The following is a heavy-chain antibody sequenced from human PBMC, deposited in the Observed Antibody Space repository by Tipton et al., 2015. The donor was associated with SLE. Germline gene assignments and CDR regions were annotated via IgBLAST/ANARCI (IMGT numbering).Heavy chain of an antibody. CDR1: GGSINSYY. CDR3: ARWIPLTGINV. V-gene: IGHV4-39*07. D-gene: IGHD5-18*01. Sequence: TLSLTCAVSGGSINSYYWGWIRQPPGKGLEWIGSAHYSGITYYNPSLKSRVTISVDTSKNQFSLKLTSVTAADTAVYYCARWIPLTGINVWGQGATVTVSS. J-gene: IGHJ6*02. CDR2: AHYSGIT.